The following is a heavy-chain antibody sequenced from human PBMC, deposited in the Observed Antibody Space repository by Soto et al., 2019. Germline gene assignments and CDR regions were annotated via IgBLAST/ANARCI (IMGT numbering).Heavy chain of an antibody. Sequence: GGSLRLSCAASGFTFSFYAVHWVRQAPGKGLEWVAVISYDGSNKYFADSVKGRFTISRDNSKNTLYLQMNSLRAEDTAVYYCAKDRAGDIYVAARSGLDYWGQGTLVTVSS. CDR3: AKDRAGDIYVAARSGLDY. CDR1: GFTFSFYA. D-gene: IGHD3-3*01. J-gene: IGHJ4*02. V-gene: IGHV3-30*04. CDR2: ISYDGSNK.